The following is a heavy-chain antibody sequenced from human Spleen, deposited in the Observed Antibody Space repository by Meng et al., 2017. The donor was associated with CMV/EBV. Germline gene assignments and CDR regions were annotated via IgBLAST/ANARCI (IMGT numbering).Heavy chain of an antibody. V-gene: IGHV1-18*01. J-gene: IGHJ6*02. CDR2: ISAYNGNT. CDR3: ARDGYCSSTSCYLDYYYYGMDV. Sequence: ASVKVSCKASGYTFTNYGISWVRQAPGQGLEWMGWISAYNGNTNYAQKLQGRVTMTTDTSTSTAYMELRSLRSDDTAVYYCARDGYCSSTSCYLDYYYYGMDVWGQGTTVTVSS. D-gene: IGHD2-2*03. CDR1: GYTFTNYG.